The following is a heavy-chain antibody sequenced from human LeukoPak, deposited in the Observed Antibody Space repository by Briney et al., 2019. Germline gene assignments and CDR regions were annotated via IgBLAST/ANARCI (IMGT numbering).Heavy chain of an antibody. Sequence: PGGSLRLSCAASGFTFSSYGMHWVRQAPGKGLEWVAFIRYDGSNKYYADSVKGRFTISRDNSKNALYLQMNSLRAEDTAVYYCAKVPPPSGSSSVLGYFQHWGQGTLVTVSS. CDR1: GFTFSSYG. CDR3: AKVPPPSGSSSVLGYFQH. V-gene: IGHV3-30*02. CDR2: IRYDGSNK. D-gene: IGHD6-6*01. J-gene: IGHJ1*01.